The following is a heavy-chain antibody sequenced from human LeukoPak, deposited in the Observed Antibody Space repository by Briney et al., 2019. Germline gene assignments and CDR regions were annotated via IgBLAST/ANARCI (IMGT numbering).Heavy chain of an antibody. J-gene: IGHJ3*02. CDR2: INSDGSST. V-gene: IGHV3-74*01. CDR3: ARDRQSSGWVWSHAFDI. D-gene: IGHD6-19*01. Sequence: GGSLRLSCAASGFTFSSYWMHWVRQAPGKGLVWVSRINSDGSSTSYADSVKGRFTISRDNAKNTLYLQMNSLRAEDTAVYYCARDRQSSGWVWSHAFDIWGQGTMVTVSS. CDR1: GFTFSSYW.